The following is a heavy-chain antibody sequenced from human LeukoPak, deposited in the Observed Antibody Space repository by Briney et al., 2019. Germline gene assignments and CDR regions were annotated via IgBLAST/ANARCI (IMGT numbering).Heavy chain of an antibody. CDR1: GFTFSSYG. CDR2: ISHDGSNK. J-gene: IGHJ4*02. D-gene: IGHD5-18*01. CDR3: AKDRGTYTYDFDY. V-gene: IGHV3-30*18. Sequence: PGRSLRLSCAASGFTFSSYGMHWVRQAPGKGLEWDAVISHDGSNKYYADSVKGRFSISRDNSKNTLYLQMNSLRAEDTAVYFCAKDRGTYTYDFDYWGQGTLVTVSS.